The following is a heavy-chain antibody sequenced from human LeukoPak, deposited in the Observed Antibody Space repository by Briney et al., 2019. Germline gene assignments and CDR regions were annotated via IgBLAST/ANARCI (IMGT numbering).Heavy chain of an antibody. Sequence: PGRPLRLSCAASGFAFSNYVMHWVRQAPGKGLEWVAVLSYDGSNIYYADSVKGRFTISRDNSKNTLYLQMNSLRAEDTAVYYCAKDGPTVTIFGHFDYWGHGTLVTVSS. CDR2: LSYDGSNI. D-gene: IGHD4-17*01. V-gene: IGHV3-30*18. CDR3: AKDGPTVTIFGHFDY. CDR1: GFAFSNYV. J-gene: IGHJ4*01.